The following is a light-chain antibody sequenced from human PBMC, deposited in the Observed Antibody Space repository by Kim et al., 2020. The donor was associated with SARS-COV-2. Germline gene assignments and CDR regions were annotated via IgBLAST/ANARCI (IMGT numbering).Light chain of an antibody. Sequence: NFMLTQPHSVSESPGKTVTISCTRSSGSIASNYVQLYQQRPGSSPTTVIYEDNQRPSGVPDRFSGSIDSSSNSASLTISGLKTEDEADYYCQSYDSSLWVFGGGTQLTVL. J-gene: IGLJ3*02. CDR3: QSYDSSLWV. CDR2: EDN. CDR1: SGSIASNY. V-gene: IGLV6-57*01.